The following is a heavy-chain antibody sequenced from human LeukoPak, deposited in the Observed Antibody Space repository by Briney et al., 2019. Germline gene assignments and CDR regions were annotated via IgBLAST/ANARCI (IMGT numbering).Heavy chain of an antibody. CDR1: GFTFSSYS. V-gene: IGHV3-23*01. Sequence: GGSLRLSCAASGFTFSSYSMNWVRQAPGKGLEWVSVISGSVGSTYYADSVKGRFTISRDNSKNTLYLQMNSLRAEDTAVYYCDRSSGYPYYFDYWGQGTLVTVSS. CDR2: ISGSVGST. CDR3: DRSSGYPYYFDY. D-gene: IGHD3-22*01. J-gene: IGHJ4*02.